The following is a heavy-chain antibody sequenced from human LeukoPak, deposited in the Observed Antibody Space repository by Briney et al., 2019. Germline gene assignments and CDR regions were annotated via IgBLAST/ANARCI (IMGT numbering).Heavy chain of an antibody. D-gene: IGHD1-26*01. Sequence: GASVKVSCKASGYTFTSYGISWVRQAPGQGLEWMGWISAYNGNTNYAQKFQGRVTMTRNTSISTAYMELSSLRSEDTAVYYCARGNGATSFGAFDIWGQGTMVTVSS. CDR1: GYTFTSYG. CDR2: ISAYNGNT. J-gene: IGHJ3*02. CDR3: ARGNGATSFGAFDI. V-gene: IGHV1-18*01.